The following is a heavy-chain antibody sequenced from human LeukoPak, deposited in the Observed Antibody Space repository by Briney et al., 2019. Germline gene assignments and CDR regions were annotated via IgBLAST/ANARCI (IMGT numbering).Heavy chain of an antibody. D-gene: IGHD2-2*01. Sequence: GGSLTLSCAAAGFTFSSYSMSWVRQAPGKGLEWVANIKQDGSEKYYVDPVKGRFTISRDNAKNSLYLQMNSLRPEDTAVYYCARDVVPAAISYFFDYWGQGTLVTVSS. J-gene: IGHJ4*02. CDR2: IKQDGSEK. CDR3: ARDVVPAAISYFFDY. CDR1: GFTFSSYS. V-gene: IGHV3-7*01.